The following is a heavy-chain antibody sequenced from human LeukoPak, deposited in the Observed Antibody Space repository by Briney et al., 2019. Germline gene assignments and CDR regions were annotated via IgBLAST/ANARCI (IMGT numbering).Heavy chain of an antibody. V-gene: IGHV4-59*12. CDR3: ARSGTLRRTLFDY. D-gene: IGHD1-26*01. J-gene: IGHJ4*02. CDR2: IYYSGST. Sequence: SETLSLTCIVFGDSISSYYWSWIRQPPGKGLEWIGYGYIYYSGSTYYNPSLKSRVTISVDTSKNQFSLKLSSVTAADTAVYYCARSGTLRRTLFDYWGQGTLVTVSS. CDR1: GDSISSYY.